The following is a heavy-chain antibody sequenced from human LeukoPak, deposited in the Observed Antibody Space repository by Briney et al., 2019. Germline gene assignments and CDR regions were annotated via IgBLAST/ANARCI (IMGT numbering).Heavy chain of an antibody. CDR3: ASRCASGSCLNWFDP. V-gene: IGHV4-39*01. CDR1: GGSISISSYY. D-gene: IGHD3-10*01. Sequence: PSETLSLTCTVSGGSISISSYYWGWIRQPPGKGLEWIGSIYYGGSTYYNPSLKSRVTISVDTSKNQFSLNLSSVTAADTAVCDCASRCASGSCLNWFDPWGQGTLVTVSS. CDR2: IYYGGST. J-gene: IGHJ5*02.